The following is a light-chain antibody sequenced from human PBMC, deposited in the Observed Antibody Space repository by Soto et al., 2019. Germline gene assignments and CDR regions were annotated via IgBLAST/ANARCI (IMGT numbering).Light chain of an antibody. CDR3: SSYTTATTRV. V-gene: IGLV2-14*01. CDR2: DVS. Sequence: QSALTQPASVSGSPGQSITISCTGTSSDVGAYNYVSWYQQHPGKAPKLMIFDVSNRPSGVSNRFSGSKSGNTASLTISGLQAEDEADYYCSSYTTATTRVFGGGTKDTVL. J-gene: IGLJ3*02. CDR1: SSDVGAYNY.